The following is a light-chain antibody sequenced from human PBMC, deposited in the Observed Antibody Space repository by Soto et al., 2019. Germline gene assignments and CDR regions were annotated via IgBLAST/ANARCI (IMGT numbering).Light chain of an antibody. Sequence: EIVMTQSPAPLSVSPGERVTLSCRASQSVRSNLAWYQQKPGQAPRLLICGASTRATGLPARFSGSGSGTDFTLTISSLQSEDFAVYYCQQYNTWPPLTFGQGTRLEIK. CDR2: GAS. CDR3: QQYNTWPPLT. V-gene: IGKV3-15*01. CDR1: QSVRSN. J-gene: IGKJ5*01.